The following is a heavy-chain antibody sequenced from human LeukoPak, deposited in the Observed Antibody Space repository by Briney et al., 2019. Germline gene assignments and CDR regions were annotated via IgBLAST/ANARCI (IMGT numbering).Heavy chain of an antibody. J-gene: IGHJ1*01. V-gene: IGHV3-48*01. CDR1: GFTFSSYS. Sequence: GGSLRLSCAASGFTFSSYSMNWVRQAPGEGLEWVSYISSLGGTIYYADSVKGRFTISRDNAKNSLYLQMDSLRAEDTAVYYCAREIYGDSTGGRFQHWGQGTLVTVSS. CDR2: ISSLGGTI. CDR3: AREIYGDSTGGRFQH. D-gene: IGHD4-17*01.